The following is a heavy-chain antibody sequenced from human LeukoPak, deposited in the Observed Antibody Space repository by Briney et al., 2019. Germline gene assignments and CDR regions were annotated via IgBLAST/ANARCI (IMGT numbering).Heavy chain of an antibody. CDR2: ITSSSTSI. V-gene: IGHV3-21*01. D-gene: IGHD3-9*01. CDR3: ARTYYDILTGYNPYFDY. J-gene: IGHJ4*02. CDR1: GFTFSTYS. Sequence: GGSLRLSCAASGFTFSTYSMNWVRQAPGKGLEWVSSITSSSTSIYFADSVKGRFTISRDNARNSLYLQMNSLRAEDTAVYYCARTYYDILTGYNPYFDYWGQGTLVTVSS.